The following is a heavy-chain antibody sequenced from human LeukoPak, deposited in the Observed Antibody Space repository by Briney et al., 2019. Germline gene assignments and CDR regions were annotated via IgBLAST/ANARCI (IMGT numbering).Heavy chain of an antibody. J-gene: IGHJ4*02. V-gene: IGHV1-2*02. D-gene: IGHD4-23*01. Sequence: GASVKVSCEASGFTFTGYHMHWVRQAPGQGLEWMGWINANSGGTNYEQKFQGRVTMTRDTSITTVYMDLSSLTSNDTAVYYCASVGPGGADPRFDYWGQGTLVIVSS. CDR1: GFTFTGYH. CDR3: ASVGPGGADPRFDY. CDR2: INANSGGT.